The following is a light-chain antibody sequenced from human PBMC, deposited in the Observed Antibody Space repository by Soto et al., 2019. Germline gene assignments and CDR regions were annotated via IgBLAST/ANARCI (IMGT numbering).Light chain of an antibody. CDR3: SSYTSSSTVV. Sequence: QSALTQPASVSGSPGQSITISCTGTSSDVGGYKHVSWYQQHPGKAPKLMIYDVDNRPLGISNRFSGSKSGNTASLTISGLQAEDGADFYCSSYTSSSTVVFGGGTQLTVL. J-gene: IGLJ3*02. CDR1: SSDVGGYKH. CDR2: DVD. V-gene: IGLV2-14*03.